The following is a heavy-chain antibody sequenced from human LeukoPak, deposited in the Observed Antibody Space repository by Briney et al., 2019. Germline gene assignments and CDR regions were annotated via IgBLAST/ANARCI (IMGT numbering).Heavy chain of an antibody. V-gene: IGHV3-23*01. CDR1: GFTFSAYA. Sequence: GGSLRLSCTASGFTFSAYAMMWVRQAPGKGPEWVSAIRGGGTSEFYADSVKGRFRISRDNSKDTLLLQMNSLRAEDTAVYYCARDPNGDYIGVFDMWGPGTMVTVSS. CDR2: IRGGGTSE. D-gene: IGHD4-17*01. CDR3: ARDPNGDYIGVFDM. J-gene: IGHJ3*02.